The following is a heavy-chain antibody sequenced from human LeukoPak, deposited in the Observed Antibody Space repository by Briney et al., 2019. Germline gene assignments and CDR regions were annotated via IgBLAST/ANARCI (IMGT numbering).Heavy chain of an antibody. J-gene: IGHJ5*02. Sequence: SETLSLTCTVSGGSISRYYWSWIRQPPGKGLEWIGEINHSGSTNYNPSLKSRVTISVDTSKNQFSLKLSSVTAADTAVYYCARHPYCSSTSCFRGWFDPWGQGTLVTVSS. CDR3: ARHPYCSSTSCFRGWFDP. D-gene: IGHD2-2*01. CDR1: GGSISRYY. CDR2: INHSGST. V-gene: IGHV4-34*01.